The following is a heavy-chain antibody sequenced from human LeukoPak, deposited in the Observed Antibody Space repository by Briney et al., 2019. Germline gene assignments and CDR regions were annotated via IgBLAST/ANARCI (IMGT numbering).Heavy chain of an antibody. D-gene: IGHD3-3*01. CDR1: AYSISSGYY. Sequence: SETLSLTCTVSAYSISSGYYWAWIRQPPGMGLEWIGSMYQSGSTYYNPSLESRVTISEDTSKKQFSLNLSTVTAADTAVYYCATASNTNYYYYMDVWGKGTTVTVSS. J-gene: IGHJ6*03. V-gene: IGHV4-38-2*02. CDR3: ATASNTNYYYYMDV. CDR2: MYQSGST.